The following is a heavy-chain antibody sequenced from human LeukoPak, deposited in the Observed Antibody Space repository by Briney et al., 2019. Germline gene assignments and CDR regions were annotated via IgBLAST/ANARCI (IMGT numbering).Heavy chain of an antibody. CDR3: ARDRGSFCDY. D-gene: IGHD3-10*01. Sequence: SETLSLTCTVSGGSINSYYWSWIRQPPGKGLEWIGYIYYIGNTNYNPSLKSRVTISIDTSKNQFSLKLSSVTAADTAVYYCARDRGSFCDYLGQGTLVTVSS. V-gene: IGHV4-59*01. CDR1: GGSINSYY. CDR2: IYYIGNT. J-gene: IGHJ4*02.